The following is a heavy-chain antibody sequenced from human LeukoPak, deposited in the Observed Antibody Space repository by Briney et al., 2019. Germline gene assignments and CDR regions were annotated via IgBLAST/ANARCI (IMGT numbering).Heavy chain of an antibody. V-gene: IGHV4-34*01. CDR3: ASNTYYYDSSGYLKGYYFDY. CDR2: INHSGST. CDR1: GGSFSGYY. D-gene: IGHD3-22*01. J-gene: IGHJ4*02. Sequence: SETLSLTCAVYGGSFSGYYRSWIRQPPGKGLEWIGEINHSGSTNYNPSLKSRVTMSVDTSKNQFSLKLSSVTAADTAVYYCASNTYYYDSSGYLKGYYFDYWGQGTLVTVSS.